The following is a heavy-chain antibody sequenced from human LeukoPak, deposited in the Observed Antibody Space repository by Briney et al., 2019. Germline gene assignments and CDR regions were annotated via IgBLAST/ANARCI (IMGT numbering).Heavy chain of an antibody. V-gene: IGHV3-30*07. Sequence: GRSLRLSCAASGFTFSSYAMHWVRQAPGKGLEWVAVISYDGSNKYYADSVKGRFTISRDNSKNTLYLQVNSLRAEDTAVYYCAKAHYIHFLDYWGQGTLVTVSS. CDR1: GFTFSSYA. CDR2: ISYDGSNK. J-gene: IGHJ4*02. D-gene: IGHD2/OR15-2a*01. CDR3: AKAHYIHFLDY.